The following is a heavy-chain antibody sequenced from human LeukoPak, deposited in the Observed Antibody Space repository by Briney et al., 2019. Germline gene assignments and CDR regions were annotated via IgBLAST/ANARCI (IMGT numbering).Heavy chain of an antibody. CDR2: INHSGST. CDR3: ASGGVTAMAD. D-gene: IGHD2-21*02. V-gene: IGHV4-34*01. Sequence: SETLSLTCAVYGGSFSGYYWSWIRQPPGKGLEWTGEINHSGSTNYNPSLKSRVTISVDTSKNQFSLKLSSVTAADTAVYYCASGGVTAMADWGQGTLVTVSS. CDR1: GGSFSGYY. J-gene: IGHJ4*02.